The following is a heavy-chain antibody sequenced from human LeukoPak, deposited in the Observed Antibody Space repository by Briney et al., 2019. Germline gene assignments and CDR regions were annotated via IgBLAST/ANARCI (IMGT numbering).Heavy chain of an antibody. J-gene: IGHJ6*03. CDR3: ARRRQLVPGYYYMDV. V-gene: IGHV4-34*01. Sequence: SETLSLTCAVYGGSFSGYYWSWIRQPPGKGLEWIGEINHSGSTNYNPSLKSRVTISVDTSKNQFSLKLSSVTAADTAVYYCARRRQLVPGYYYMDVWGKGTTVTVSS. D-gene: IGHD6-6*01. CDR2: INHSGST. CDR1: GGSFSGYY.